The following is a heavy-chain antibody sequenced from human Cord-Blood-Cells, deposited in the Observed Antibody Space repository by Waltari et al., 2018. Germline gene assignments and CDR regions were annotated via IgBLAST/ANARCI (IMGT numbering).Heavy chain of an antibody. CDR1: GGSFSGYY. D-gene: IGHD3-22*01. V-gene: IGHV4-34*01. CDR2: INHSGST. CDR3: ASGVPASYYYDSSGSFDY. J-gene: IGHJ4*02. Sequence: QVQLQQWGAGLLKPSETLSLTCAVYGGSFSGYYGSWIRQPPGKGLEWIGEINHSGSTNYNPSLKSRVTISVDTSKNQFSLKLSSVTAADTAVYYCASGVPASYYYDSSGSFDYWGQGTLVTVSS.